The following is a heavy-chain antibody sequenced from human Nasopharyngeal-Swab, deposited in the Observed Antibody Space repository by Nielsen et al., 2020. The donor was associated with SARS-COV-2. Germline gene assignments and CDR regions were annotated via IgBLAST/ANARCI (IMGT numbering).Heavy chain of an antibody. V-gene: IGHV3-74*01. Sequence: LSLTCAASGFTFSSFRMHWVRQAPGKGLVWVSRINSDGSSTSYADSVKGRFTISRDNARNTLYLQMNSLRAEDTAVYYCARRLYSSSSSWFDPWGQGTLVTVSS. CDR1: GFTFSSFR. CDR2: INSDGSST. CDR3: ARRLYSSSSSWFDP. J-gene: IGHJ5*02. D-gene: IGHD6-6*01.